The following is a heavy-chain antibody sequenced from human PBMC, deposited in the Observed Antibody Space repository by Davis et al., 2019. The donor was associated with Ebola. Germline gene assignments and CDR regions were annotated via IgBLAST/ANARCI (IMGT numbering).Heavy chain of an antibody. CDR3: AGGRNYYYGMDV. Sequence: GESLKISCTASTFSVEDVWVGWVRQAPGKGLEWIAFISSGGDDRYYADSVRGRFTVSRDNAKYSLFLQLNSLRAEDTAVYFCAGGRNYYYGMDVWGQGTTVTVSS. J-gene: IGHJ6*02. V-gene: IGHV3-11*01. CDR2: ISSGGDDR. CDR1: TFSVEDVW.